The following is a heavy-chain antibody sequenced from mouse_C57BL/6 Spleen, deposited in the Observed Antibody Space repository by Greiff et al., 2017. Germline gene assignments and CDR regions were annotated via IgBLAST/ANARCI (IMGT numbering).Heavy chain of an antibody. CDR1: GYTFTDYE. D-gene: IGHD1-1*01. CDR2: IDPETGGT. V-gene: IGHV1-15*01. J-gene: IGHJ3*01. CDR3: TRRPYYYGSSYEAWFAY. Sequence: QVQLKESGAELVRPGASVTLSCKASGYTFTDYEMHWVKQTPVHGLEWIGAIDPETGGTAYNQKFKGKAILTADKSSSTAYMELRSLTSEDSAVYYCTRRPYYYGSSYEAWFAYWGQGTLVTVSA.